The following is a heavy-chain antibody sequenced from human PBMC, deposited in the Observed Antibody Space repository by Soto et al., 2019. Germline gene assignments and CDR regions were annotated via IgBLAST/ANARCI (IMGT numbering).Heavy chain of an antibody. Sequence: PSETLSLPCSLSGASITSTTYFWAWIRQPPGKGLEWVGSSYYSGKTHYNPSLKSRATISVDRSRDQFSLQVTSVTAADTAVYYCAKNLPRTGRFDYWGQGTVVTVSS. CDR2: SYYSGKT. CDR3: AKNLPRTGRFDY. CDR1: GASITSTTYF. V-gene: IGHV4-39*01. J-gene: IGHJ4*02.